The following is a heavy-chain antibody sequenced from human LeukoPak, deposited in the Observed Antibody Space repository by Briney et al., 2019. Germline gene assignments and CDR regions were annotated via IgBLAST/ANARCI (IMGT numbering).Heavy chain of an antibody. J-gene: IGHJ3*02. Sequence: GGSLRLSCAASGFTFTIYSINWVRQAPGKGLEWVSSISSASSYIHYADSVKGRFTTSRDNAKNSLYLQMNSLRAEDTAVYYCARDRNYGGTSGYTPAALDIWGQGTMVTVSS. D-gene: IGHD4-23*01. CDR3: ARDRNYGGTSGYTPAALDI. CDR1: GFTFTIYS. V-gene: IGHV3-21*01. CDR2: ISSASSYI.